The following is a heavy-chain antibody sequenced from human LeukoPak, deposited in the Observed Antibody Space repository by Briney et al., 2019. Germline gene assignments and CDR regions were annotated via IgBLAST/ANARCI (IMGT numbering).Heavy chain of an antibody. V-gene: IGHV4-61*01. Sequence: SETLSLTCTVSGGSVSSGSYYWSWIRQPPGKGLEWIGYIYYSGSTNYNPSLKSRVTISVDTSKNQFSLKLSSVTAADTAVYYCARGRTGIAVAGTGIYYYYGMDVWGQGTTVTVSS. CDR1: GGSVSSGSYY. CDR2: IYYSGST. J-gene: IGHJ6*02. D-gene: IGHD6-19*01. CDR3: ARGRTGIAVAGTGIYYYYGMDV.